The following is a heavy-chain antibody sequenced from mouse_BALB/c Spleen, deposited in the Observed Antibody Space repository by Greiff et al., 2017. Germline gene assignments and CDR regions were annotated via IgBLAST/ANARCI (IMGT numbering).Heavy chain of an antibody. D-gene: IGHD1-1*01. CDR2: IWAGGST. Sequence: QVQLKESGPGLVAPSQSLSITCTVSGFSLTSYGVHWVRQPPGKGLEWLGVIWAGGSTNYNSALMSRLSISEDNSKSQVFLKMNSLQTDDTAMYYCARDPLYYYGSSYFDYWGQGTTLTVSS. J-gene: IGHJ2*01. CDR3: ARDPLYYYGSSYFDY. V-gene: IGHV2-9*02. CDR1: GFSLTSYG.